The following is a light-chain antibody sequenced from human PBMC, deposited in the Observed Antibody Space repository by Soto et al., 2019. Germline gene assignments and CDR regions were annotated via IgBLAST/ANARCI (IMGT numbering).Light chain of an antibody. V-gene: IGKV3-15*01. CDR2: GAS. J-gene: IGKJ1*01. CDR1: QSISSS. CDR3: QQYDYWPRT. Sequence: EIVMTQSPATLSVSPGESATLSCRAIQSISSSKLAWYQQNPGQAPRLLMYGASNRATGIPARFSGSGSGTEFTLTISSLQSEDFAVYYCQQYDYWPRTFGQGTKVDIK.